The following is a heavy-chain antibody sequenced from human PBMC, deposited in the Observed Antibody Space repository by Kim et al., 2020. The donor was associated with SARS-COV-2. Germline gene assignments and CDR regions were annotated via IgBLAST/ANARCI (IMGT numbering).Heavy chain of an antibody. CDR1: GGSISGYF. V-gene: IGHV4-59*01. Sequence: SETLSLTCTVSGGSISGYFWSWIRQPPGKGLEWIGYIYYGGRTKYNPSPMSRVTISVDTAKNQFSLKLTSVTAADTALYYCARVGTKDYGDLYFDFCDQG. J-gene: IGHJ4*02. D-gene: IGHD4-17*01. CDR3: ARVGTKDYGDLYFDF. CDR2: IYYGGRT.